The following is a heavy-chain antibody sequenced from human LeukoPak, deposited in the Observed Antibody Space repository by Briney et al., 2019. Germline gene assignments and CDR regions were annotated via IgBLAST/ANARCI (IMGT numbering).Heavy chain of an antibody. CDR1: GFTFGSYA. D-gene: IGHD6-19*01. J-gene: IGHJ4*02. Sequence: RPGGSLRLSCEASGFTFGSYAMSWVRQAPGKGLEWVAGIFGSGGSAHYADSAKGRFTISRDNSKNTVYLQINSLRAEDTAVYYCGKTTTGYSSGQKPAWPVDYWGQGTLVTVSS. CDR3: GKTTTGYSSGQKPAWPVDY. V-gene: IGHV3-23*01. CDR2: IFGSGGSA.